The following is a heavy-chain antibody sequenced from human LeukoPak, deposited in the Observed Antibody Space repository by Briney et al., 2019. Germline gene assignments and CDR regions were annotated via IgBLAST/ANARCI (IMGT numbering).Heavy chain of an antibody. Sequence: GGSLRPSCAASGFTFSSYAMSWVRQAPGKGLEWVSAISGSGGSTYYADSVKGRFTISRDNSKNTLYLQMNSLRAEDTAVYYCAKVGESSPVYYFDYWGQGTLVTVSS. J-gene: IGHJ4*02. CDR2: ISGSGGST. CDR3: AKVGESSPVYYFDY. V-gene: IGHV3-23*01. D-gene: IGHD3-16*01. CDR1: GFTFSSYA.